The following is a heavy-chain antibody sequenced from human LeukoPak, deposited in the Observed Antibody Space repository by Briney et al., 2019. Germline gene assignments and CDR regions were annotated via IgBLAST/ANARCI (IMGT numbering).Heavy chain of an antibody. CDR1: GFTFSNAW. CDR3: TTARGGGATTGY. D-gene: IGHD1-26*01. Sequence: GGSLRLSCAASGFTFSNAWMSWVRQAPGKGLEWVGRIKSKTDGGTTDYAAPVKGRFTISRDDSKNTLYLQMNSLKTEDTALYYCTTARGGGATTGYWGQGTLVTVSS. J-gene: IGHJ4*02. V-gene: IGHV3-15*01. CDR2: IKSKTDGGTT.